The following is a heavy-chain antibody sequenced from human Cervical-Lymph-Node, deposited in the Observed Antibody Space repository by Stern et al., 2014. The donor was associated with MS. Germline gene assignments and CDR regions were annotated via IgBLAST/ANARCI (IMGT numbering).Heavy chain of an antibody. CDR1: GGSISSYY. Sequence: QVQLQESGPGLVKPSETLSLTCTVSGGSISSYYWSWLRQPPEKELEWIGYIHYSGGTNSNPPLKRRVTTTVEQSHNQFLPELSSVPAADTAVYYCARGIQPCRDGGRGPLVTVSS. CDR3: ARGIQPCRD. D-gene: IGHD5-18*01. CDR2: IHYSGGT. V-gene: IGHV4-59*01. J-gene: IGHJ4*02.